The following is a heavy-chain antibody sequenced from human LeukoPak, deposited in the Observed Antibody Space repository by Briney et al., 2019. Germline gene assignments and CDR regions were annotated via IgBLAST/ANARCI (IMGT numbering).Heavy chain of an antibody. CDR2: INHSGST. V-gene: IGHV4-34*01. D-gene: IGHD4/OR15-4a*01. CDR3: ARQQLKTMASFDY. J-gene: IGHJ4*02. CDR1: GGSFSGYY. Sequence: SETLSLTCAVYGGSFSGYYWSWIRQPPGKGLEWIGEINHSGSTNYNPSLKSRVTISVDTSKNQFSLKLSSVTAADTAVYYCARQQLKTMASFDYWGQGTLVTVSS.